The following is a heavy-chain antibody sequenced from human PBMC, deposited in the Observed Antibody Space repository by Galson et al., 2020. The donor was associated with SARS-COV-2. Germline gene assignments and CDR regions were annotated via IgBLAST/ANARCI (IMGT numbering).Heavy chain of an antibody. J-gene: IGHJ3*02. CDR1: GGSVTSRNYY. CDR2: VYYGGTT. V-gene: IGHV4-39*01. Sequence: SETLCLTCTVSGGSVTSRNYYWGWIRQPPGKGLEWIGNVYYGGTTPYNPSLKSRVTISVDTSKNQFSLDLTSVTAADTAFYYCATNYGSGSFYGAFDIWGQGTMVTVSS. D-gene: IGHD3-10*01. CDR3: ATNYGSGSFYGAFDI.